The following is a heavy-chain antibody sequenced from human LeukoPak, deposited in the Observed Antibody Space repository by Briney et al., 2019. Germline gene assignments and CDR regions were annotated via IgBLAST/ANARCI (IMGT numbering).Heavy chain of an antibody. J-gene: IGHJ4*02. D-gene: IGHD6-19*01. CDR2: ISYDGSNK. CDR1: GFTFSSYA. V-gene: IGHV3-30-3*01. CDR3: AKDLTEQWLVRGQGYFDY. Sequence: PGRSLRLSCAASGFTFSSYAMHWVRQAPGKGLEWVAVISYDGSNKYYADSVKGRFTISRDNPKNTLYLQMNSLRAEDTAVYYCAKDLTEQWLVRGQGYFDYWGQGTLVTVSS.